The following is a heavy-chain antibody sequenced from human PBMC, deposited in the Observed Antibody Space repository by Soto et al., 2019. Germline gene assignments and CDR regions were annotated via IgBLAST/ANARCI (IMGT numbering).Heavy chain of an antibody. Sequence: QVQLQESGPGLVKPSQTLSLTCTVSGGSISSGGYYWSWIRHHPGKGLEWIGSIYYSGSTYYNPSLKSRVTISVATSKNQFPLQLSSVTAADTAVYYCARVWGMTPDFWGQGTLVTVSS. CDR3: ARVWGMTPDF. CDR1: GGSISSGGYY. CDR2: IYYSGST. V-gene: IGHV4-31*03. J-gene: IGHJ4*02. D-gene: IGHD7-27*01.